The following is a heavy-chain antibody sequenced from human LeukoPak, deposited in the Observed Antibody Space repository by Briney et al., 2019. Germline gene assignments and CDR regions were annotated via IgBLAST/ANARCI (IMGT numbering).Heavy chain of an antibody. J-gene: IGHJ5*02. CDR1: GFTFSSYW. Sequence: GGSLRLSCAASGFTFSSYWMHWVRQGPGKGLVWVSRIYSDGSRTTYADSVKGRFTISRDNAKNSLYLQMNSLRAEDTAVYYCARDGDGYNSNWFDPWGQGTLVTVSS. CDR3: ARDGDGYNSNWFDP. V-gene: IGHV3-74*01. D-gene: IGHD5-24*01. CDR2: IYSDGSRT.